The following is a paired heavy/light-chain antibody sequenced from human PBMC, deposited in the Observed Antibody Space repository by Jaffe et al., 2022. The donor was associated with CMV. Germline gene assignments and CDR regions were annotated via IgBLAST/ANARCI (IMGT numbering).Heavy chain of an antibody. Sequence: QVQLVESGGGLVKPGGSLRLSCAASGFTFSDYYMSWIRQAPGKGLEWVSYISSSSSYTNYADSVKGRFTISRDNAKNSLYLQMNSLRAEDTAVYYCAREGLYGDYYYFDYWGQGTLVTVSS. V-gene: IGHV3-11*06. CDR1: GFTFSDYY. J-gene: IGHJ4*02. CDR3: AREGLYGDYYYFDY. D-gene: IGHD4-17*01. CDR2: ISSSSSYT.
Light chain of an antibody. J-gene: IGLJ2*01. CDR1: NIGSKS. V-gene: IGLV3-21*04. CDR2: YDS. CDR3: QVWDSSSDPRV. Sequence: SYVLTQPPSVSVAPGKTARITCGGNNIGSKSVHWYQQKPGQAPVLVIYYDSDRPSGIPERFSGSNSGNTATLTISRVEAGDEADYYCQVWDSSSDPRVFGGGTKLTVL.